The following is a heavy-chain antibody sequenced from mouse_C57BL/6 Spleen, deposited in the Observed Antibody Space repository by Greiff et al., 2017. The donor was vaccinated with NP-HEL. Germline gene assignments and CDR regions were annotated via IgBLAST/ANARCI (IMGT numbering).Heavy chain of an antibody. Sequence: EVQLVESGGGLVKPGGSLKLSCAASGFTFSSYAMSWVRQTPEKRLEWVATISDGGSYTYYPDNVKGRFTISRDNAKNNLYLQMSHLKSEDTAMYYCAREGYGSGGMDYWGQGTSVTVSS. D-gene: IGHD1-1*01. CDR2: ISDGGSYT. V-gene: IGHV5-4*01. CDR1: GFTFSSYA. CDR3: AREGYGSGGMDY. J-gene: IGHJ4*01.